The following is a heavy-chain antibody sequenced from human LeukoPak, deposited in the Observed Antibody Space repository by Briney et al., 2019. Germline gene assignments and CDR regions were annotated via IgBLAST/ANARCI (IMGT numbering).Heavy chain of an antibody. Sequence: GGSLRLSCTASGFTFSDYAMSWFRQAPGKGLEWVGFIRSKAYGGTTEYAASVKGRFTISRDDSKSIAYLQMNSLKTEDTAVYYCTRDFANALLWFGELSYYFDYWGQGTLVTVSS. J-gene: IGHJ4*02. CDR1: GFTFSDYA. D-gene: IGHD3-10*01. CDR2: IRSKAYGGTT. V-gene: IGHV3-49*03. CDR3: TRDFANALLWFGELSYYFDY.